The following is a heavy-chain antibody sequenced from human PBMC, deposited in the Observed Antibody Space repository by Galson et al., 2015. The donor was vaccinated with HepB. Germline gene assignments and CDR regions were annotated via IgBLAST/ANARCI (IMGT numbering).Heavy chain of an antibody. Sequence: SLRLSCAASGFRFSYYYMAWIRPAPGKGLEWISYISTSSDYTNYADSVKGPFTVSRDNAQNSLFLQMNTLRVEDTAVYYCARDLRPHCGTRCYLTFDYWGQGILVTVSS. CDR3: ARDLRPHCGTRCYLTFDY. V-gene: IGHV3-11*06. CDR1: GFRFSYYY. CDR2: ISTSSDYT. J-gene: IGHJ4*02. D-gene: IGHD2-21*01.